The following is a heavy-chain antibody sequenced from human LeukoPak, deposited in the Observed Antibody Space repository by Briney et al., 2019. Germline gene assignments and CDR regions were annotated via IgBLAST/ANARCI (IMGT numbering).Heavy chain of an antibody. CDR2: INTNTGNP. V-gene: IGHV7-4-1*02. D-gene: IGHD3-22*01. CDR3: AREDYYDSGSNDY. CDR1: GYTFTSYA. J-gene: IGHJ4*02. Sequence: WASVKVSCKASGYTFTSYAMNWVRQVPGQGLEWMGLINTNTGNPTYAQGFTGRFVFSLDTSVSTAYLQISSLKAEDTAVYYCAREDYYDSGSNDYWGQGTLVTVSS.